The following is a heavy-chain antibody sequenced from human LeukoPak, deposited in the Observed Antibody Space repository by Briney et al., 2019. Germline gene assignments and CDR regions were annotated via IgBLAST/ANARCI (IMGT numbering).Heavy chain of an antibody. CDR1: GFTFTTYA. CDR3: AKTGPGDCSSTSCYGIYYYYMDV. V-gene: IGHV3-23*01. CDR2: ISGSGSST. J-gene: IGHJ6*03. Sequence: PGGSLRLSCAASGFTFTTYAMSWVRQAPGKGLEWVSAISGSGSSTYYADSVKGRFTISRDNSKNTLYLQMNSLRAEDTAVYYCAKTGPGDCSSTSCYGIYYYYMDVWGKGTTVTISS. D-gene: IGHD2-2*01.